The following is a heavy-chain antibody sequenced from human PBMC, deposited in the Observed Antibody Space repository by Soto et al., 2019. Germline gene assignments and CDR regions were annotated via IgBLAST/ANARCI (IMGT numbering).Heavy chain of an antibody. D-gene: IGHD6-13*01. CDR2: IYHSGST. CDR1: GGSISSSNW. Sequence: SETLSLTCIVSGGSISSSNWWSWVRQPPGKGLEWIGEIYHSGSTNYNPSLKSRVTISVDKSKNQFSLKLSSVTAADTAVYYCARVTRYSSSPYYYYGMDVWGQGTTVTVSS. CDR3: ARVTRYSSSPYYYYGMDV. J-gene: IGHJ6*02. V-gene: IGHV4-4*02.